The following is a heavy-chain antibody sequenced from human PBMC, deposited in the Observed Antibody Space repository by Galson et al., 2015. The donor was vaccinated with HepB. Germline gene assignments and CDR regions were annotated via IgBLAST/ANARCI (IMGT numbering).Heavy chain of an antibody. J-gene: IGHJ4*02. V-gene: IGHV3-9*01. CDR3: AKSPEWYCSGGSCLTLDY. Sequence: SLRLSCAASGFTFDDYAMHWVRQAPGKGLEWVSGIRWNSLTIGYADSAKGRFTISRDNAKNSLYLQMNSLRTEDTALYYCAKSPEWYCSGGSCLTLDYWGQGTLVTVSS. CDR2: IRWNSLTI. CDR1: GFTFDDYA. D-gene: IGHD2-15*01.